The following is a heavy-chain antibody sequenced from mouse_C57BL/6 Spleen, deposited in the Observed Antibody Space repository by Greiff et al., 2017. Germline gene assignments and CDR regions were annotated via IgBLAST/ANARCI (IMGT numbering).Heavy chain of an antibody. CDR1: GFTFSSYA. J-gene: IGHJ3*01. Sequence: EVMLVESGGGLVKPGGSLKLSCAASGFTFSSYAMSWVRQTPEKRLEWVATISDGGSYTYYPDNVKGRFTISRDNAKNNLYLQMSHLKSEDTAMYYCARDSITTVVATRAWFAYWGQGTLVTVSA. D-gene: IGHD1-1*01. CDR2: ISDGGSYT. V-gene: IGHV5-4*01. CDR3: ARDSITTVVATRAWFAY.